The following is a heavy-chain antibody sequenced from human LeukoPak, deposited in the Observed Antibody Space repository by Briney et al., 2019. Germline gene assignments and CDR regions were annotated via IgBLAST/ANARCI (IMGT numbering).Heavy chain of an antibody. J-gene: IGHJ4*02. Sequence: SQTLSLTCTVSGGSISSGDYYGSWIRQPPGKGLEWIGYIYYSGSTYYNPSLKSRVTISVDTSKNQFSLKLSSVTAADTAVYYCARRAPYSYEWSTLDYWGQGTLVTVSS. CDR1: GGSISSGDYY. CDR3: ARRAPYSYEWSTLDY. CDR2: IYYSGST. D-gene: IGHD5-18*01. V-gene: IGHV4-30-4*01.